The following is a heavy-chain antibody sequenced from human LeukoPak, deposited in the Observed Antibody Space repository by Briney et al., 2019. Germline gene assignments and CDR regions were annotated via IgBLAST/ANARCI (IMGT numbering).Heavy chain of an antibody. V-gene: IGHV3-66*02. CDR1: GFTVSSNY. CDR2: IYSGGST. D-gene: IGHD4-17*01. J-gene: IGHJ5*02. CDR3: ARGKDYGDYEWVKGWLDP. Sequence: PGGSLRLSCAASGFTVSSNYMSWVRQAPGKGLEWVSVIYSGGSTYYADSVKGRFTISRDNSKNTLYLQMNSLRAEDTAVYYCARGKDYGDYEWVKGWLDPWGQGTLVTVSS.